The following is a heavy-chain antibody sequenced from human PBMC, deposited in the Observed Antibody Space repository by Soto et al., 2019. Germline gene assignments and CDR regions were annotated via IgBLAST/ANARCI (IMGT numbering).Heavy chain of an antibody. CDR1: GLSFSNYA. Sequence: EVQLLESGGGLVKPGGSLRLSCAASGLSFSNYAMTWVRQAPGSGLEWISDISGGGSRANYPDSVQVRFTISRDNSKNILYLQMSNVTAVDTAVYYCAKGGSGWYPFDYWGHGTLVTVSS. J-gene: IGHJ4*01. CDR2: ISGGGSRA. D-gene: IGHD6-19*01. CDR3: AKGGSGWYPFDY. V-gene: IGHV3-23*01.